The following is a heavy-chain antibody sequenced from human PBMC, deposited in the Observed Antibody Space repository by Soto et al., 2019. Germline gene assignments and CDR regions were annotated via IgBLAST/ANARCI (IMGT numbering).Heavy chain of an antibody. D-gene: IGHD3-3*01. Sequence: QAYLVESGGGVVHPGRSLRLSCAASGFSFSTFALHWVRQAPGEGLEWVALISHDGRNEKYAESVKGRFTISRDNSINTVYMQMDSLRLEDTGVYYCARDGLPDDFRSGGYWFDPWGQGTQVTVSS. CDR3: ARDGLPDDFRSGGYWFDP. V-gene: IGHV3-30-3*01. CDR1: GFSFSTFA. CDR2: ISHDGRNE. J-gene: IGHJ5*02.